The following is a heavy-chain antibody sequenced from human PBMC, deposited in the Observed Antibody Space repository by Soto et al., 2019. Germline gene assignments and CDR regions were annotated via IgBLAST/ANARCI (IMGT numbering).Heavy chain of an antibody. D-gene: IGHD3-10*01. V-gene: IGHV3-23*01. Sequence: LLESGGGLDHPGGSRGLPLAASGLPFSTYAMNWVRQAPGKGLEWVSATSGSGGNTYYADSVKGRFTISRDNSKNTLYLQMDSLRAEDTAVYYCAKGSTSSHYLTHYFYYMDVWGKGTTVTVSS. CDR1: GLPFSTYA. J-gene: IGHJ6*03. CDR3: AKGSTSSHYLTHYFYYMDV. CDR2: TSGSGGNT.